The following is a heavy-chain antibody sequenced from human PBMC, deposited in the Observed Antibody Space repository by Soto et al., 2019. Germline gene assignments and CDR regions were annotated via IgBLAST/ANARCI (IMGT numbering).Heavy chain of an antibody. CDR3: ARGGARYYDFWSGYYYYGMDV. CDR2: INHSGST. Sequence: PSETLSLTCAVYGGSFSGYYWIWIRQPPGKGLEWIGEINHSGSTNYNPSLKSRVTISVDTSKNQFSLKLSSVTAADTAVYYCARGGARYYDFWSGYYYYGMDVWGQGTTVTVSS. J-gene: IGHJ6*02. V-gene: IGHV4-34*01. CDR1: GGSFSGYY. D-gene: IGHD3-3*01.